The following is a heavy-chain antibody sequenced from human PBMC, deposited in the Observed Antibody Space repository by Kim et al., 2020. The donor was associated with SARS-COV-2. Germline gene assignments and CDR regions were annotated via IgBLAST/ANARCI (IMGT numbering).Heavy chain of an antibody. CDR1: GFTFSSYG. CDR3: AKGGRIAAALYYFDY. V-gene: IGHV3-33*06. D-gene: IGHD6-13*01. Sequence: GGSLRLSCAASGFTFSSYGMHWVRQAPGKGLEWVAVIWYDGSNKYYADSVKGRFTISRDNSKNTLYLQMNSLRAEDTAVYYCAKGGRIAAALYYFDYWGQGTLVTVSS. J-gene: IGHJ4*02. CDR2: IWYDGSNK.